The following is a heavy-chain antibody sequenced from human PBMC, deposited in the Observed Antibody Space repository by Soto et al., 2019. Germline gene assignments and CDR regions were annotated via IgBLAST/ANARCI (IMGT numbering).Heavy chain of an antibody. Sequence: QVQLQQWGAGLLKPSETLSLTCAVYGGSFSGYYWSWIRQPPGKGLEWIAEINQRGSTNYNASLKCRVHISVDTSKNPFSLTLRSVTGADTAVYYCERGSWRTRFYYWGQGTLVTVSS. V-gene: IGHV4-34*01. CDR1: GGSFSGYY. CDR2: INQRGST. J-gene: IGHJ4*02. CDR3: ERGSWRTRFYY.